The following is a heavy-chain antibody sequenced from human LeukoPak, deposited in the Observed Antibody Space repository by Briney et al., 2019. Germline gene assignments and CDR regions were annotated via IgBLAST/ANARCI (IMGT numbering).Heavy chain of an antibody. CDR3: ARADYGDSNWFDP. CDR1: GFTFSSYS. D-gene: IGHD4-17*01. J-gene: IGHJ5*02. Sequence: GGSLRLSCAASGFTFSSYSMNWVRQAPGKGLEWVAVISYDGSNKYYADSVKGRFTISRDNSKNTLYLQMNSLRAEDTAVYYCARADYGDSNWFDPWGQGTLVTVSS. CDR2: ISYDGSNK. V-gene: IGHV3-30*03.